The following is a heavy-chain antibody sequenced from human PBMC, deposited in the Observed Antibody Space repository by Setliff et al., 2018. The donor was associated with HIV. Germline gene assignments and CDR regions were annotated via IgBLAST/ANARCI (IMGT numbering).Heavy chain of an antibody. CDR1: GYTFTSYA. V-gene: IGHV1-69*05. CDR2: IIPIFGTA. Sequence: SVKVSCKASGYTFTSYAMHWVRQAPGQGLEWMGGIIPIFGTANYAQKFQGRVTITRDASASTAYMDLSSLISEDTAVYYCAGFSGSNSDYYPFDIWGQGTMVTVSS. D-gene: IGHD4-4*01. CDR3: AGFSGSNSDYYPFDI. J-gene: IGHJ3*02.